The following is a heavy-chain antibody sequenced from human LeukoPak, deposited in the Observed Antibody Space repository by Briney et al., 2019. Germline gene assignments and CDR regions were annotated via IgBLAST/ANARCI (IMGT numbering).Heavy chain of an antibody. D-gene: IGHD2-21*02. CDR1: GFSFSTSW. V-gene: IGHV3-23*01. CDR3: ASPSGVVVTAPDY. CDR2: ISGSGGST. J-gene: IGHJ4*02. Sequence: QSGGSLRLSCAASGFSFSTSWMTWVRQTPGKGLEWVSAISGSGGSTYYADSVKGRFTISRDNSKNTLYLQMNSLRAEDTAVYYCASPSGVVVTAPDYWGQGTLVTVSS.